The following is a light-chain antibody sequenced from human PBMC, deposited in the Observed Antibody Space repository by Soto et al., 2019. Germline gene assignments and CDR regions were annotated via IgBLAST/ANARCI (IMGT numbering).Light chain of an antibody. V-gene: IGLV1-40*01. CDR1: RSNIGASYH. Sequence: SVLTQPPSVSGAPGQRVTISCTGSRSNIGASYHVHWYQQLPGTAPKLLIYGNSNRSSGVPDRFSGSKSGTSASLAITGLQAEDEADYYCQSYDSSLSGAVFGGGTQLTVL. J-gene: IGLJ3*02. CDR2: GNS. CDR3: QSYDSSLSGAV.